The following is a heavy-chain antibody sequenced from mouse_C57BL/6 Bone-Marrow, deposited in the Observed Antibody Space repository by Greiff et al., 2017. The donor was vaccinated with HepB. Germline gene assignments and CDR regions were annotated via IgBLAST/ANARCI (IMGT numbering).Heavy chain of an antibody. CDR1: GFSFNTYA. J-gene: IGHJ1*03. D-gene: IGHD1-1*02. CDR2: IRSKSNNYAT. V-gene: IGHV10-1*01. Sequence: EVHLVESGGGLVQPKGSLKLSCAASGFSFNTYAMNWVRQAPGKGLEWVARIRSKSNNYATYYADSVKDRFTISRDDSESMLYLQMNNLKTEDTAMYYCVGGSPWYFDVWGTGTTVTVSS. CDR3: VGGSPWYFDV.